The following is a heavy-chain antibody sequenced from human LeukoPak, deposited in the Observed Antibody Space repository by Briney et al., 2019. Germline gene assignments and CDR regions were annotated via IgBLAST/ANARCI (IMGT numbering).Heavy chain of an antibody. CDR3: ARQDSGYDKPYYFDY. J-gene: IGHJ4*02. D-gene: IGHD5-12*01. CDR1: GYTFTGYY. Sequence: GASVKVSCKASGYTFTGYYMHWVRQAPGQGLEWMGWINPNSGGTNYAQKFQGRVTMTRDTSISTAYMELSRLRSDDTAVYYCARQDSGYDKPYYFDYWGQGTLVTVSS. CDR2: INPNSGGT. V-gene: IGHV1-2*02.